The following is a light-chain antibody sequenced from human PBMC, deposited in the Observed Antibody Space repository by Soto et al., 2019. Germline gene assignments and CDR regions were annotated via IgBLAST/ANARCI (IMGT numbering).Light chain of an antibody. J-gene: IGKJ1*01. CDR1: QSVSSSY. CDR2: GAS. V-gene: IGKV3-20*01. CDR3: QQYGSAPWT. Sequence: EIVLTQSPGTLSLSPGERATLSCRASQSVSSSYLASYQQKPGQAPRLLIYGASSRATGIPDKFSGSGSGTDFTRTISSLEPEDFAVYYCQQYGSAPWTFGQGTKVEIK.